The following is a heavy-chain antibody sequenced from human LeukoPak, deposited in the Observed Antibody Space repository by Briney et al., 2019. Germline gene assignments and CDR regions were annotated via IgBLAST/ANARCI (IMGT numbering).Heavy chain of an antibody. CDR1: GFTFYDYA. CDR3: ARSEGYRYGMVDY. J-gene: IGHJ4*02. V-gene: IGHV3-43D*03. CDR2: ISWDGSDT. Sequence: GGSLRLSCATSGFTFYDYAIHWVRQAPGKGLEWVSLISWDGSDTFYADSVKGRFTISRDNSKKSVYLQMNSLRGEDTALYYCARSEGYRYGMVDYWGQGTLVTVSS. D-gene: IGHD5-18*01.